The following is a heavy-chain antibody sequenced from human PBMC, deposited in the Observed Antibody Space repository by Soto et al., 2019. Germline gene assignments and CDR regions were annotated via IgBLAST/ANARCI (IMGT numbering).Heavy chain of an antibody. CDR2: IGTSGKTI. V-gene: IGHV3-48*03. CDR1: GFTFSSYE. CDR3: ARDPAIYSGKFDYGLDV. Sequence: LGLSCAVSGFTFSSYEMNCVRQAPVKGLEWVSYIGTSGKTIYYADSVRGRFTISRDNAKNSLYLQMNSLRAEDTAVYFCARDPAIYSGKFDYGLDVWGRGTTVTVSS. D-gene: IGHD4-4*01. J-gene: IGHJ6*02.